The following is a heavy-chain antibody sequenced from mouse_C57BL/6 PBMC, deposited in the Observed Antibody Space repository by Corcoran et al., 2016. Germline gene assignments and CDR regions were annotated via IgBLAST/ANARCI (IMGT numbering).Heavy chain of an antibody. CDR2: SNPNNGGT. D-gene: IGHD2-14*01. Sequence: EEQLQQSGRELVKPGASEKISCKSSGYTFTDYYMNWGNQSHGKSLEWVGDSNPNNGGTSYNQKFKGKATLTVAKSSSTAYMELRSLTSEDSAVYDCARGKYDAWLAYWGQGTLVTVS. CDR3: ARGKYDAWLAY. V-gene: IGHV1-26*01. CDR1: GYTFTDYY. J-gene: IGHJ3*01.